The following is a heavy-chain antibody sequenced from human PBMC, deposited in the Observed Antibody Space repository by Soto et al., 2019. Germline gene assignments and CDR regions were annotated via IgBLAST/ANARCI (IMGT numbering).Heavy chain of an antibody. CDR1: GFTFSSYA. D-gene: IGHD6-6*01. Sequence: EVQLLDSGGGLVQPGGSLRLSCAASGFTFSSYAMSWVRQAPGKGLEWVSGISASGGSTYYADSVKGRFTISRDNSKNTLYLQMNNLRVEDTALYYCAKALVAARRWGPFDYCGQVTLVTVSS. CDR2: ISASGGST. J-gene: IGHJ4*02. V-gene: IGHV3-23*01. CDR3: AKALVAARRWGPFDY.